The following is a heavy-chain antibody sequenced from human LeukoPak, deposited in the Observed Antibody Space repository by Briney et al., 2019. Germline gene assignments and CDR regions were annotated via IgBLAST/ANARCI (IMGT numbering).Heavy chain of an antibody. Sequence: SQTLSLTCIVSGGSISRGSYYWSWIRQPAGKGLEWMGRIYNSGSTNYNPSLKSRVTISTDMSKNQISLKLSSVTAADTAVYYCASPRPFSGYDWASFDYWGQGTLVTVSS. V-gene: IGHV4-61*02. CDR3: ASPRPFSGYDWASFDY. J-gene: IGHJ4*02. CDR1: GGSISRGSYY. CDR2: IYNSGST. D-gene: IGHD5-12*01.